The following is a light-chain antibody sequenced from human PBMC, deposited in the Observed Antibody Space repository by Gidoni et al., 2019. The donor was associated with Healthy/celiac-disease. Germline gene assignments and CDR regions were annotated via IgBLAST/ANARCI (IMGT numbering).Light chain of an antibody. CDR1: QSISSY. Sequence: IQITQSPSSLSASVGDRVTITCRASQSISSYLNWYQQKPGKDPKLLIYAESSLQSGVPSRFSGSGYGTDFNLTISSLQPEDFATYYCKQSYSTPITFGQGTRLEIK. V-gene: IGKV1-39*01. CDR3: KQSYSTPIT. J-gene: IGKJ5*01. CDR2: AES.